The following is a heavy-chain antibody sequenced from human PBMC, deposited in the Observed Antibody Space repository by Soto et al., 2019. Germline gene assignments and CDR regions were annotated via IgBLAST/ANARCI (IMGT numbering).Heavy chain of an antibody. CDR3: ARDLIVYGDYMEALDY. CDR2: ISSSSSYI. Sequence: GGSLRLSCAASGFTFSSYSMNWVRQAPGKGLEWVSSISSSSSYIYYADSVKGRFTISRDNAKNSLYLQMNSLRAEDTAVYYCARDLIVYGDYMEALDYWGQGTLVTVSS. D-gene: IGHD4-17*01. V-gene: IGHV3-21*01. J-gene: IGHJ4*02. CDR1: GFTFSSYS.